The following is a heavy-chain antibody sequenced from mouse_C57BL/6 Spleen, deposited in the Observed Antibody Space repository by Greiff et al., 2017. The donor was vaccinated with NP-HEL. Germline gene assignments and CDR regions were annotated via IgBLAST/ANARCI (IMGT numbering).Heavy chain of an antibody. CDR2: INPGSGGT. D-gene: IGHD1-1*01. CDR3: ARSGTTVVALDFDV. CDR1: GYAFTNYL. V-gene: IGHV1-54*01. Sequence: QVQLQQSGAELVRPGTSVKVSCKASGYAFTNYLIEWVKQRPGQGLEWIGVINPGSGGTNYNEKFKGKATLTADKSSSTAYMQLSSLTSEDSAVYFCARSGTTVVALDFDVWGTGTTVTVSS. J-gene: IGHJ1*03.